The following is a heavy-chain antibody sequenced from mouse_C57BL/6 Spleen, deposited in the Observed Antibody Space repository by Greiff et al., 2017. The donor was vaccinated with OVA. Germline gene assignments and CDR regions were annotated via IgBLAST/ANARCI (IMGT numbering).Heavy chain of an antibody. V-gene: IGHV1-15*01. CDR3: TRNYGNYRYFDV. D-gene: IGHD2-1*01. CDR1: GYTFTDYE. J-gene: IGHJ1*03. CDR2: IDPETGGT. Sequence: QVQLKQSGAELVRPGASVTLSCKASGYTFTDYEMHWVKQTPVHGLEWIGAIDPETGGTAYNQKFKGKAILTADKSSSTAYMELRSLTSEDSAVYYCTRNYGNYRYFDVWGTGTTVTVSS.